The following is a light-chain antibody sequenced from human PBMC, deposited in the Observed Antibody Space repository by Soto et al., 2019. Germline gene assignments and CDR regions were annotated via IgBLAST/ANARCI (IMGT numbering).Light chain of an antibody. CDR2: EVS. J-gene: IGLJ2*01. CDR3: SSYTRSSSVV. V-gene: IGLV2-14*01. CDR1: SSDVGGYNY. Sequence: QSALTQPASMSGSPGQSITISCTGTSSDVGGYNYVSWYQQHPGKAPKLMIYEVSNRPSGVSNRFSASKSGNTASLTISGLQAEDEADYYCSSYTRSSSVVFGGGTKVTVL.